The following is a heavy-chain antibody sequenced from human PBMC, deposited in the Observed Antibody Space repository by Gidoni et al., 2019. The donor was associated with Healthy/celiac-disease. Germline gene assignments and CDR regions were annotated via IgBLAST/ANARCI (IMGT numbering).Heavy chain of an antibody. CDR2: ISGSGGST. CDR1: RFPFSSYA. V-gene: IGHV3-23*01. Sequence: VPPLESGAGLVQPGGSLTLPCPASRFPFSSYALSWVRQAPGKGLEWVSAISGSGGSTYYADSVKGRFTISRDKNKNTLYMHMNSLRAEDTAVYYCAKDREWLATYYFDYWGQGTLVTVSS. CDR3: AKDREWLATYYFDY. D-gene: IGHD6-19*01. J-gene: IGHJ4*02.